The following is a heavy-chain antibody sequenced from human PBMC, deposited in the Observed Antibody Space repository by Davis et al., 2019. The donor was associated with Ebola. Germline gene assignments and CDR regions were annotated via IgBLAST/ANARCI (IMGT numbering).Heavy chain of an antibody. CDR1: GASISNYY. CDR3: ARGDSYYDPSGYYAGPEAPDH. CDR2: IYYSETS. J-gene: IGHJ4*02. D-gene: IGHD3-22*01. V-gene: IGHV4-59*12. Sequence: MPSETLSLTCTVSGASISNYYWSWIRQPPGKGLEWIAYIYYSETSSYNPSLKSRGTISIDTSKNQFSLKLSSVTAADTAVYYCARGDSYYDPSGYYAGPEAPDHWGQGTLVSVSS.